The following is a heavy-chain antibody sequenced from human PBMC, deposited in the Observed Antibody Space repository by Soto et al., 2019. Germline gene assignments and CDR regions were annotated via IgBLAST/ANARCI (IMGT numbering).Heavy chain of an antibody. CDR2: INAYNGKT. Sequence: GASVKVSCTPSGYTFTIYVISWVRQAPGQGLEWMGWINAYNGKTNYAQKLQGRVTITTDKSTRTAYMELSSLRSEDTAVYFCATSSLYALRFYWFDPWGQGTLVTVSS. CDR1: GYTFTIYV. D-gene: IGHD3-3*01. J-gene: IGHJ5*02. V-gene: IGHV1-18*01. CDR3: ATSSLYALRFYWFDP.